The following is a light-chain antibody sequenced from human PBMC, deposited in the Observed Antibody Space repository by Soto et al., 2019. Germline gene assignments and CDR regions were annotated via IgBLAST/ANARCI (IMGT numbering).Light chain of an antibody. CDR1: QSVSSY. CDR3: QQRRGT. CDR2: DAS. Sequence: EIVLTQSPATLSLSPGERATLSCRASQSVSSYLAWYPQNPGQAPRLLIYDASNRATGIPARFSGSGSGTDFTLTISSLEPEDFAVYYCQQRRGTFGQGTKVEIK. V-gene: IGKV3-11*01. J-gene: IGKJ1*01.